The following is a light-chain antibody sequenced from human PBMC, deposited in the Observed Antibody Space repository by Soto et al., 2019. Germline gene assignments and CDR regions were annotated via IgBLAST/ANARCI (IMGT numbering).Light chain of an antibody. CDR1: SSDVGSYNR. J-gene: IGLJ2*01. Sequence: QSALTQPPSVSGSPGQSVTISCTGTSSDVGSYNRVSWYQQPPGTAPKLMIYEVSSRPSGVPDRFSGSKSGDTASLTISGLQAEDYADYYCSSYTSSRTFVVFGGGTKLTV. CDR3: SSYTSSRTFVV. CDR2: EVS. V-gene: IGLV2-18*02.